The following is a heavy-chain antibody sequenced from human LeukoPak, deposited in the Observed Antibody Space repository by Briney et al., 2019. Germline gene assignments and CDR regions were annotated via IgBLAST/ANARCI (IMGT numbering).Heavy chain of an antibody. CDR1: GFTFSSYG. D-gene: IGHD2-21*01. J-gene: IGHJ4*02. CDR2: IRYDGSNK. V-gene: IGHV3-30*02. Sequence: TGGSLRLSCAASGFTFSSYGMHWVRQAPGKGLEWVAFIRYDGSNKYYADSVKGRFTISRDNSKNTLYLQMNSPRAEDTAVYYCAKEGLAYCGGDCSEYYFDYWGQGTLVTVSS. CDR3: AKEGLAYCGGDCSEYYFDY.